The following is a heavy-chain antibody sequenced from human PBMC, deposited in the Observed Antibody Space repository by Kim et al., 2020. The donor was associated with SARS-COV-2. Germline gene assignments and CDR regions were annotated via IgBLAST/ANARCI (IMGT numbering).Heavy chain of an antibody. D-gene: IGHD3-22*01. J-gene: IGHJ4*02. CDR3: AREVKDSSGHALGFEY. V-gene: IGHV4-4*06. Sequence: SPKRRVTMSVDTSKNQFSLKLGSVTAADTAVYYCAREVKDSSGHALGFEYWGQGTLVTVSS.